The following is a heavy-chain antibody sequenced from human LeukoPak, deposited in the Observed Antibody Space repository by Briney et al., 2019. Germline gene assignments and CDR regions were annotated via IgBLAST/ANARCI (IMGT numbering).Heavy chain of an antibody. CDR2: INSDGSST. V-gene: IGHV3-74*01. J-gene: IGHJ5*02. Sequence: GGSLRLSCAAPGVTFSSYWMHCVCQAPGKGLVWVSRINSDGSSTSYGDSVKGRFTISRDNAKNTLYLQMNSLRAEDTAVYYCAKSDRFDPWGQGTLVSVSS. CDR3: AKSDRFDP. CDR1: GVTFSSYW.